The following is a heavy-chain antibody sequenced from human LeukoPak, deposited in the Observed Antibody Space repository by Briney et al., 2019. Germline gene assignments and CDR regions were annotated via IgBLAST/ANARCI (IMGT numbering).Heavy chain of an antibody. V-gene: IGHV4-59*08. CDR1: GGSISSYY. CDR2: IYYSGST. J-gene: IGHJ1*01. D-gene: IGHD3/OR15-3a*01. CDR3: ARGRRDAMMFDLVYFQH. Sequence: SETLSLTCTVSGGSISSYYWSWIRQPPGKGLEWIGYIYYSGSTNYNPSLKSRVTISVDTSKNQFSLKLSSVTAADTAVYYCARGRRDAMMFDLVYFQHRGQGTLVTVSS.